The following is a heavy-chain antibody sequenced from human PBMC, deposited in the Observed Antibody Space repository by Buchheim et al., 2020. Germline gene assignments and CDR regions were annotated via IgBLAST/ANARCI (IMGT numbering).Heavy chain of an antibody. CDR3: ARAPEGEQMATVWSY. CDR2: VNPDSGDT. Sequence: QVQLVQSGAEVKKPGASVKVSCKASGYTFTGYYMHWVRQAPGQGLEWMGWVNPDSGDTGYAQIFQGRVTMTRDSSISTAYMELSRLRSDDTAMYYCARAPEGEQMATVWSYWGQGTL. CDR1: GYTFTGYY. J-gene: IGHJ4*02. V-gene: IGHV1-2*02. D-gene: IGHD5-24*01.